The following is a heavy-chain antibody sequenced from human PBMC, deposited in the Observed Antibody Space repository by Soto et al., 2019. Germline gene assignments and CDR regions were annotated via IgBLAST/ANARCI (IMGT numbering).Heavy chain of an antibody. CDR1: GFTLSDHF. CDR3: VRGKNSFDN. Sequence: GGSLRLSCAASGFTLSDHFMDWVRQTPGKGLEWVGRSRSKAFSFTTVYAASVQGRFTISRDNSKNLLHLQMDSLKTDDTAVYYCVRGKNSFDNWGQGTLVTVSS. CDR2: SRSKAFSFTT. V-gene: IGHV3-72*01. J-gene: IGHJ4*02.